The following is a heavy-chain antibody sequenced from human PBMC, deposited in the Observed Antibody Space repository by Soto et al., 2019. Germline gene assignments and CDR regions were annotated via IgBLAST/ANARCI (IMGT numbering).Heavy chain of an antibody. CDR3: ASMVGRYCSSTSCSQTRNHDAFDL. J-gene: IGHJ3*01. D-gene: IGHD2-2*01. V-gene: IGHV1-69*02. CDR1: GGTFSSYT. CDR2: IIPILGIA. Sequence: GASVTVSCKASGGTFSSYTISWVRQAPGQGLEWMGRIIPILGIANYAQKFQGRVTITADKSTSTAYMELSSLRSEDTAVYYCASMVGRYCSSTSCSQTRNHDAFDLWGHGTVVTVSS.